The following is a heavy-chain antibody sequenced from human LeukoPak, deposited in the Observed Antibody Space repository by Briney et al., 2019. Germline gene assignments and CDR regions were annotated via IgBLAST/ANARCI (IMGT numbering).Heavy chain of an antibody. CDR1: GFTFSSYA. J-gene: IGHJ4*02. CDR2: TRASGGST. CDR3: ASSSSGWYNFDY. V-gene: IGHV3-23*01. D-gene: IGHD6-19*01. Sequence: PGGSLRLSCAASGFTFSSYAMSWVRQATGKGLEWVSATRASGGSTFYADSVRGRFTISRDNSKNTLDLQMNNLRAEDTAVYYCASSSSGWYNFDYWGQGTLVTVSS.